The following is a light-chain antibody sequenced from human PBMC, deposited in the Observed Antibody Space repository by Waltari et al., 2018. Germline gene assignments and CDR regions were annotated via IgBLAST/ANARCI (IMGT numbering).Light chain of an antibody. CDR3: QQYGPSPLYT. J-gene: IGKJ2*01. CDR1: RNISIY. V-gene: IGKV1-39*01. CDR2: STY. Sequence: DIQMTQSPSSLSASVGDRVTITCRASRNISIYLNWYQRKPGKAPKLLISSTYSLQSGVPSKFSGSGSGTDFTLTISRLEPEDFAVYYCQQYGPSPLYTFGRGTKVEI.